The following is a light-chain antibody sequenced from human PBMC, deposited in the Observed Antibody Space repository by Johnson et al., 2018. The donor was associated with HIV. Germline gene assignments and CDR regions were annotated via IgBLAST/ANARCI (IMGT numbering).Light chain of an antibody. V-gene: IGLV1-51*02. J-gene: IGLJ1*01. Sequence: SVLTQPPSVSAAPGQKVTISCSGSSSNIGNNYVSWYQQLPGTAPKLLIYENNKRPSGIPDRFSGSKSGTSATLGITGLQTGDEADYYCGTWDSSLSAGYVFGTWTKVTVL. CDR2: ENN. CDR3: GTWDSSLSAGYV. CDR1: SSNIGNNY.